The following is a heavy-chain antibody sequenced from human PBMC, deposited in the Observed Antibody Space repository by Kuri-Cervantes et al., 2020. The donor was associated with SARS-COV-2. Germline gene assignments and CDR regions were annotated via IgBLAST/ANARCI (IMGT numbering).Heavy chain of an antibody. Sequence: ASVKVSCKVSGYTLTELSMHWVRQAPGKGLEWMGGFDPEDGETIHAQKFQGRVTMTEDTSTDTAYMELSSLRSEDTAVYYCAIGDYGDYYYYGMDVWGQGTTVTVSS. J-gene: IGHJ6*02. CDR2: FDPEDGET. D-gene: IGHD4-17*01. CDR3: AIGDYGDYYYYGMDV. V-gene: IGHV1-24*01. CDR1: GYTLTELS.